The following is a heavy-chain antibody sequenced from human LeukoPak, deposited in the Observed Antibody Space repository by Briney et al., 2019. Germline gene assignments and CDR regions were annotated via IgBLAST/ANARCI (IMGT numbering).Heavy chain of an antibody. J-gene: IGHJ6*02. CDR3: ARVKGRQWEYYYYGMDV. CDR1: GGSFSGYY. D-gene: IGHD1-26*01. CDR2: INHSGST. V-gene: IGHV4-34*01. Sequence: SETLSLTCAVYGGSFSGYYWSWIRQPPGKGLEWIGEINHSGSTNYNPSLKSRVTISVDTSKNQFSLKLSSVTAEDTAVYYCARVKGRQWEYYYYGMDVWGQGTTVTVSS.